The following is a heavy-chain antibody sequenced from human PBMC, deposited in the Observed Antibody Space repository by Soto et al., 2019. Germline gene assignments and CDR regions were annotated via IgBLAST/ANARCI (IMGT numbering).Heavy chain of an antibody. J-gene: IGHJ3*02. CDR2: LGNSGGTT. CDR3: VRDQKTGWYGTAFDI. CDR1: GFNLNTHE. V-gene: IGHV3-48*03. Sequence: GGSLRLSCAASGFNLNTHEMNWVRQAPGKGLEWIAYLGNSGGTTFYSDSVKGRFTISRDNAQNPLYLQMNSLRVEDTAVYYCVRDQKTGWYGTAFDIWGQGTVVTVSS. D-gene: IGHD6-19*01.